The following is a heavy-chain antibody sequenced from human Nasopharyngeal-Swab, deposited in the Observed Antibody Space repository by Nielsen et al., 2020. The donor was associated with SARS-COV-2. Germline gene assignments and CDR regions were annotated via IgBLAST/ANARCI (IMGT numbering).Heavy chain of an antibody. D-gene: IGHD2-15*01. J-gene: IGHJ6*02. V-gene: IGHV3-33*01. CDR1: GFTFSSYG. CDR3: ARDQPTPHYHYYGMDV. Sequence: GESLKISCAASGFTFSSYGMHWVRQAPGKGLEWVAVIWYDGSNKYYADSVKGRFTISRDNSKNTLYLQMNSLRAEDTAVYYCARDQPTPHYHYYGMDVWGQGTTVTVSS. CDR2: IWYDGSNK.